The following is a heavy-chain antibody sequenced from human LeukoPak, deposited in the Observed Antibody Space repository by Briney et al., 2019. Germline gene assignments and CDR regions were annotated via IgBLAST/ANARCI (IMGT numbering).Heavy chain of an antibody. V-gene: IGHV4-39*01. CDR2: IYYSGST. CDR1: GASISSTTYY. D-gene: IGHD6-19*01. Sequence: NASETLSLTCTVSGASISSTTYYWGWIRQPPRKGLEWIASIYYSGSTYYNPSLKSRVTISVDTSKNQFSLKLSSVTAADTAVYYCARHKYSSGWPPEGAFDIWGQGTMVTVSS. CDR3: ARHKYSSGWPPEGAFDI. J-gene: IGHJ3*02.